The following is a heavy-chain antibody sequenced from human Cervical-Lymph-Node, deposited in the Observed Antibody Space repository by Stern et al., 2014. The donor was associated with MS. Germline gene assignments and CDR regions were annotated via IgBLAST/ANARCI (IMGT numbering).Heavy chain of an antibody. V-gene: IGHV3-66*01. J-gene: IGHJ3*02. Sequence: EVQLVESGGGLVQPGGSLTLSCAASGLTVSSNCMTWVRQTPGKGLEWVSAIYTGGSKYYADSVKGRFTISRDNSKNTLYLQMNSLRAEDTAVYYCARDREIMLNAFDIWGQGTMVTVSS. CDR3: ARDREIMLNAFDI. CDR2: IYTGGSK. CDR1: GLTVSSNC. D-gene: IGHD2-8*01.